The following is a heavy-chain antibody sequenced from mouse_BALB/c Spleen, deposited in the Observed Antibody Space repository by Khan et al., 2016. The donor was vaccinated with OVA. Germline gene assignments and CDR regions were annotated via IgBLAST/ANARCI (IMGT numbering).Heavy chain of an antibody. CDR1: GYTFTDYN. Sequence: QMQLEESGAELARPGASVNLSCKASGYTFTDYNINWMKQRTGQGLEWIGEIYPGSGNIYYNEKFKGKATLTADKSSSTAYMQLSSLTSEDSAVYFCAREWAAWFPYWGQGTLVTVSA. CDR3: AREWAAWFPY. CDR2: IYPGSGNI. V-gene: IGHV1-77*01. J-gene: IGHJ3*01.